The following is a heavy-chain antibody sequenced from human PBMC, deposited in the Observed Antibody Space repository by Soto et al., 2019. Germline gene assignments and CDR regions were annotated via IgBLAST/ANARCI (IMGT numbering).Heavy chain of an antibody. V-gene: IGHV3-33*01. CDR2: IWYDGSNK. CDR3: AREGSSSHAFDT. J-gene: IGHJ3*02. Sequence: QVQLVESGGGVVQPGRSLRLSCAASGFTFSSYGMHWVRQAPGKGLEWVAVIWYDGSNKYYADSVKGRFTISRDNSKNTLYLQMNSLRAEDTAVYYCAREGSSSHAFDTWGQGTMVTVSS. CDR1: GFTFSSYG. D-gene: IGHD6-6*01.